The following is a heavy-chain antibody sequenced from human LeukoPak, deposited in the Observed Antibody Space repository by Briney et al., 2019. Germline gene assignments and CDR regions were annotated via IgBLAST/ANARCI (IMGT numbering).Heavy chain of an antibody. CDR3: AKGPDHGAFDI. V-gene: IGHV3-9*01. CDR2: ISWNSGSI. J-gene: IGHJ3*02. CDR1: GFTFSSYW. D-gene: IGHD1-14*01. Sequence: GGSLRLSCAASGFTFSSYWMHWVRQAPGKGLEWVSGISWNSGSIGYADSVKGRFTISRDNAKNSLYLQMNSLRAEDTALYYCAKGPDHGAFDIWGQGTMVTVSS.